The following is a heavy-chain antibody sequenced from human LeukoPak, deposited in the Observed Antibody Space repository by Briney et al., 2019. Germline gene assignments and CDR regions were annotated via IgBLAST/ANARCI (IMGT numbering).Heavy chain of an antibody. Sequence: GGSLTLSCAASGFTFSSYGMHWVRQAPGKGLEWVAVIWYDGSNKYHADSVKGRFTISRDNSKNTLYLQMNSLRAEDTAVYYCARDLGSSWYYFDYWGQGTLVTVSS. V-gene: IGHV3-33*01. D-gene: IGHD6-13*01. CDR1: GFTFSSYG. CDR2: IWYDGSNK. J-gene: IGHJ4*02. CDR3: ARDLGSSWYYFDY.